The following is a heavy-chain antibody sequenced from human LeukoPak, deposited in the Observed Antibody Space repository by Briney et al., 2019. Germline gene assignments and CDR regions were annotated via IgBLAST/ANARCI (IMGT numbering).Heavy chain of an antibody. CDR3: ASGRTIFYYYMDV. D-gene: IGHD3-3*02. CDR1: GYTFTGYY. CDR2: INPERGDT. V-gene: IGHV1-2*02. J-gene: IGHJ6*03. Sequence: ASVKVSCKASGYTFTGYYMHWVRQAPGQGLEWMGWINPERGDTNYAQKFQGRVTMTRDTSINTVYMELSRLRSDDTAVYYCASGRTIFYYYMDVWGKGTTVTVSS.